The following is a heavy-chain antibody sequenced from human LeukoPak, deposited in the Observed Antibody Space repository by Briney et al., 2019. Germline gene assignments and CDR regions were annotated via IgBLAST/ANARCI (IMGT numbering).Heavy chain of an antibody. CDR1: GGTFSSYA. CDR3: VRDTTTGYSYGDSRGHAFDI. D-gene: IGHD5-18*01. Sequence: SVTVSCKASGGTFSSYAISWVRQAPGQGLEWMGGIIPIFGTANYAQKSQGRVTITADKSTSTAYMELSSLRSEDTAVYYCVRDTTTGYSYGDSRGHAFDIWGQGTMVTVSS. J-gene: IGHJ3*02. CDR2: IIPIFGTA. V-gene: IGHV1-69*06.